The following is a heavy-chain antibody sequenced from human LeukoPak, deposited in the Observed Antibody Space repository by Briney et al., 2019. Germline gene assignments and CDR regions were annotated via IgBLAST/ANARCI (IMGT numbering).Heavy chain of an antibody. CDR1: GGSFSGYY. Sequence: SETLSLTCAVYGGSFSGYYWSWIRQPPGKGLEWIGEINHSGSTKDNPSLKRRVTMAVDTSKNQFSLKLSSVTAADTAVYYCARVGSYFDSGGPKGLVTDYWGQGTLVTVSS. J-gene: IGHJ4*02. CDR2: INHSGST. D-gene: IGHD3-22*01. CDR3: ARVGSYFDSGGPKGLVTDY. V-gene: IGHV4-34*01.